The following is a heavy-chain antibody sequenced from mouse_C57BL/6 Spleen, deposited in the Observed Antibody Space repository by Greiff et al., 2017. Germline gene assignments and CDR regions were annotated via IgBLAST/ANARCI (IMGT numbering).Heavy chain of an antibody. D-gene: IGHD5-5*01. CDR1: GFSLTSYG. V-gene: IGHV2-2*01. Sequence: VKLVESGPGLVQPSQSLSITCTVSGFSLTSYGVHWVRQSPGKGLEWLGVIWSGGSTDYNAAFISRLSISKDNSKSQVFFKMNSLQADDTAIYYCARVLNYLYAMDYWGQGTSVTVSS. CDR3: ARVLNYLYAMDY. J-gene: IGHJ4*01. CDR2: IWSGGST.